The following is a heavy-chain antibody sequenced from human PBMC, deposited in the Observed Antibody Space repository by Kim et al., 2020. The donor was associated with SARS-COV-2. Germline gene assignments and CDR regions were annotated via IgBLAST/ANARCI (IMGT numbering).Heavy chain of an antibody. CDR1: GFTFSSCA. CDR3: SCDPWSRLRGLTYSYYGMDV. V-gene: IGHV3-30-3*01. CDR2: ISYDGSNK. J-gene: IGHJ6*02. D-gene: IGHD3-10*01. Sequence: GGSLRLSCAASGFTFSSCAIHWVRPAPGKWLEWVAVISYDGSNKNYADSVKGRFTISRDNSKNTLYLQMNSLRAADTALYYCSCDPWSRLRGLTYSYYGMDVWGQGTTVTVSS.